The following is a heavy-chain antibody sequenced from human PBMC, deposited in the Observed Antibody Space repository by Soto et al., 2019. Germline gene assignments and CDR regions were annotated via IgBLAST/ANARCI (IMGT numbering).Heavy chain of an antibody. V-gene: IGHV4-31*02. Sequence: SETLSLTCTVSGASISSGVYSGTWIRLHPGKGLEWMGYIERSGSTFYTPSLKSRVAMSVDPSKKHFSLNLNSVTGADTAIYYCAGVVNDSDSRGDRTSYGDDWGHGTLGTVSS. J-gene: IGHJ4*01. CDR1: GASISSGVYS. CDR2: IERSGST. D-gene: IGHD2-21*02. CDR3: AGVVNDSDSRGDRTSYGDD.